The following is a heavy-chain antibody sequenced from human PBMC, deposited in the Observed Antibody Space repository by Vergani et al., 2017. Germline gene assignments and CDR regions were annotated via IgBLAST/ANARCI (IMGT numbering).Heavy chain of an antibody. D-gene: IGHD1-1*01. J-gene: IGHJ4*02. CDR2: ISPADSDT. V-gene: IGHV5-51*01. CDR1: EYSFGNYW. Sequence: EVELVQSGPEMRKPGESLKISCKGSEYSFGNYWIGWVGQMPGKGLEWMRIISPADSDTRYSPSFQGQVTISADKSISTAFLQWDSLKASDTALYYCARHTTYTDSWGQGTLVTVSS. CDR3: ARHTTYTDS.